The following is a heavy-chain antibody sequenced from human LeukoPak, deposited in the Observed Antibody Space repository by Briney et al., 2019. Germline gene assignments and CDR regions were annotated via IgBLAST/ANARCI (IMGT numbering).Heavy chain of an antibody. CDR2: IYHTGST. CDR3: TRDTGGRGRLDAFDI. Sequence: SETLSLTCAVSGGSISSSNWWIWVRQPPEKGLEWIGEIYHTGSTNYNPSLKSRVTISIDKSKNQFSLKLSSVTAADTAMYYCTRDTGGRGRLDAFDIWGQGTMVTVSS. V-gene: IGHV4-4*02. CDR1: GGSISSSNW. J-gene: IGHJ3*02. D-gene: IGHD3-10*01.